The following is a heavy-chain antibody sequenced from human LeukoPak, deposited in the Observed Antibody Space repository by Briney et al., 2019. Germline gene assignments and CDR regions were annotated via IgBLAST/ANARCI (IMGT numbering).Heavy chain of an antibody. Sequence: ASVKVSCKASGYPVDNFGLTWVRQAPGQGLGWMGWISAYNGNTHYAQKFRGRLTLTTETSTSTAYLELRSLKSDDTAVYYCARDRVGGDLTGVSLYWGQGTLVTVSS. J-gene: IGHJ4*01. CDR3: ARDRVGGDLTGVSLY. CDR1: GYPVDNFG. V-gene: IGHV1-18*01. CDR2: ISAYNGNT. D-gene: IGHD4-17*01.